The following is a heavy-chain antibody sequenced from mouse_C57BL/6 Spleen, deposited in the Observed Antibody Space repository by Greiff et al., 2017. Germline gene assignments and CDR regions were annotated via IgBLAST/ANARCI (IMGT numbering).Heavy chain of an antibody. D-gene: IGHD1-2*01. CDR2: IDPENGDT. V-gene: IGHV14-4*01. CDR3: TTSRYHYSPFDY. J-gene: IGHJ2*01. Sequence: EVKLMESGAELVRPGASVKLSCTASGFNIKDDYMHWVKQRPEQGLEWIGWIDPENGDTEYASKFQGKATITADTSSNTAYLQLSSLTSEDTAVYYCTTSRYHYSPFDYWGQGTTLTVSS. CDR1: GFNIKDDY.